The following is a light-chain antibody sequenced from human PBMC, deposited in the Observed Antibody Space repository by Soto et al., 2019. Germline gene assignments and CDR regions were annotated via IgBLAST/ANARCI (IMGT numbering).Light chain of an antibody. CDR2: DTT. J-gene: IGLJ3*02. Sequence: QAVVTQEPSLTVSPGGTVTLSCASSSGTVTSGHYPYWFQQKAGQAPRALIYDTTKKHSWTPARFSGSLLGGKAALTLSGAQPEDEAEYYCLLSYSGALVFGGGTKVTVL. CDR1: SGTVTSGHY. V-gene: IGLV7-46*01. CDR3: LLSYSGALV.